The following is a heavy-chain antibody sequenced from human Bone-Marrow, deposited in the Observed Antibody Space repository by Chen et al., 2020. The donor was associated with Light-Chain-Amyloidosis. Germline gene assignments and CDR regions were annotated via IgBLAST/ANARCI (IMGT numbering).Heavy chain of an antibody. D-gene: IGHD3-3*01. J-gene: IGHJ2*01. CDR3: AREAGVGITYYFDL. V-gene: IGHV3-20*04. CDR2: INWNGGRT. CDR1: GFTFDDYG. Sequence: EVQLVESGGRVVRPGGSLRLSCADSGFTFDDYGMSWVRQAPGKGLEWVSGINWNGGRTGYADFVKGRFTISRDNAKNSLDLQMNTLSPEDTALYYCAREAGVGITYYFDLWGPGTLVTVSS.